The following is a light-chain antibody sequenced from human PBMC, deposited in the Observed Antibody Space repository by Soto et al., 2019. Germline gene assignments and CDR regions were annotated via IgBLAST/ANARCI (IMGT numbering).Light chain of an antibody. CDR3: QHFANLPMT. J-gene: IGKJ5*01. CDR2: DAS. V-gene: IGKV1-33*01. Sequence: ESQMGQDPTSPSAAVGEKGTISCQASQDIKKYLNWYQHKGGEAPKLLIYDASNLETGVPSRFSGSGSGTDFTLTISSLQPQDIATYYCQHFANLPMTFGQGTRLEIK. CDR1: QDIKKY.